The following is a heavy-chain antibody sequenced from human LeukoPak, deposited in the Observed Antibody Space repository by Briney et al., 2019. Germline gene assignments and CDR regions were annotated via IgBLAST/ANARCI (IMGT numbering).Heavy chain of an antibody. CDR3: ARAPSGPPLLWFGESIY. CDR2: INPNSGGT. CDR1: GYTFTGYY. V-gene: IGHV1-2*02. Sequence: ASVKVSCKASGYTFTGYYMHWVRQAPGQGLEWMGWINPNSGGTNYAQKFQGRVTMTRDTSISTAYMELSRLRSDDTAVYYCARAPSGPPLLWFGESIYWGQGTLVTVSS. D-gene: IGHD3-10*01. J-gene: IGHJ4*02.